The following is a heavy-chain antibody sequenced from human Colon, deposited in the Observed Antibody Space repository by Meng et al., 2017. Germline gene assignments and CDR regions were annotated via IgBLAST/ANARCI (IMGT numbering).Heavy chain of an antibody. V-gene: IGHV6-1*01. CDR1: GDSVSSNTAA. CDR3: ARDHGYSYGLPLDY. J-gene: IGHJ4*02. Sequence: QVQLQQSGPGLVKPSQTLPLTCLISGDSVSSNTAAWNWIRQSPSRGLEWLGRTYYRSKWYNEYAVSVKSRMTFNADTSKNQVSLQVNSVTPEDTAVYYCARDHGYSYGLPLDYWGPGILVTVSS. CDR2: TYYRSKWYN. D-gene: IGHD5-18*01.